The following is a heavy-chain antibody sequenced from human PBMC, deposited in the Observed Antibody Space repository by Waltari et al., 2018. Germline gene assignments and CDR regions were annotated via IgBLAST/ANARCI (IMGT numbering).Heavy chain of an antibody. CDR3: ARLSIATPLFDY. Sequence: QLQLQESGPGLVKPSATLSLTCTVSGGSARSRSYYWGWIRQPPGKGLEWIGSIYYRGTTYYNPSLKSRVTISVDTSKNQFSLKLSSVTAAETAVYYCARLSIATPLFDYWGQGTLLTVSS. V-gene: IGHV4-39*01. D-gene: IGHD6-13*01. CDR1: GGSARSRSYY. CDR2: IYYRGTT. J-gene: IGHJ4*02.